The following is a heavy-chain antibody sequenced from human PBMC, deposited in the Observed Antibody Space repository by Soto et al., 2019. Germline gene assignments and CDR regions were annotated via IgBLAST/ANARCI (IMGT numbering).Heavy chain of an antibody. V-gene: IGHV4-59*01. CDR1: GGSISSYY. CDR3: ARAPRGNYGYPSYFDY. Sequence: SETLSLTCTVSGGSISSYYWSWIRQPPGKGLELAGYIYYSGSTNYNPSLKSRVTISVDTSKNQFSLKLSSVTAADTAVYYCARAPRGNYGYPSYFDYWGQGTLVTVSS. CDR2: IYYSGST. D-gene: IGHD3-10*01. J-gene: IGHJ4*02.